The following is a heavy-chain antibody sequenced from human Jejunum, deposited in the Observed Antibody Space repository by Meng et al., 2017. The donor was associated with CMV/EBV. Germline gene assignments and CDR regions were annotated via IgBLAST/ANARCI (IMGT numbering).Heavy chain of an antibody. CDR1: GCSISRCDCY. CDR3: ARVDGYSRFDY. J-gene: IGHJ4*02. D-gene: IGHD5-24*01. Sequence: TVFGCSISRCDCYWSWIRQPPGEGLEWIGYIYYRGSAYYNPSLKSRVTISVDTSKNQFSPKLSSVTAADTAVYYCARVDGYSRFDYWGQGTLVTVSS. V-gene: IGHV4-30-4*08. CDR2: IYYRGSA.